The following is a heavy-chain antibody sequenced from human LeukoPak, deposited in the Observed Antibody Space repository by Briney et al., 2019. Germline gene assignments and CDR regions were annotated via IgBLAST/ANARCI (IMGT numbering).Heavy chain of an antibody. CDR2: IIPIFGTA. V-gene: IGHV1-69*05. Sequence: SVKVSCKASGYTFTSYDINWVRQATGQGLEWMGGIIPIFGTANYAQKFQGRVTITTDESTSTAYMELSSLRSEDTAVYYCARDLSTVGYDYWGQGTLVTVSS. CDR1: GYTFTSYD. D-gene: IGHD4-11*01. CDR3: ARDLSTVGYDY. J-gene: IGHJ4*02.